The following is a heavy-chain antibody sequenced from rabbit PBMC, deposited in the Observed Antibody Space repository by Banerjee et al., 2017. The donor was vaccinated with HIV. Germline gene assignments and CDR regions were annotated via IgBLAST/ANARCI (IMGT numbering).Heavy chain of an antibody. J-gene: IGHJ3*01. V-gene: IGHV1S7*01. CDR3: ARGGMSSGWGAGL. CDR2: IDPVFGIT. CDR1: GFTLSSYY. Sequence: HLKESGGGLVQPGGSLKLSCTASGFTLSSYYMNWVRQAPGKGLEWIGYIDPVFGITYYANWVNGRFSISRENAQNTVFLQMTSLTAADTATYFCARGGMSSGWGAGLWGQGTLVTVS. D-gene: IGHD4-1*01.